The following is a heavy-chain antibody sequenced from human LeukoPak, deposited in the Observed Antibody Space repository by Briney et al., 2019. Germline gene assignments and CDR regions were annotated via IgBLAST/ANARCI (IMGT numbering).Heavy chain of an antibody. Sequence: GGSLRLSCVASGFTFSNYWMSWVRQAPGKGLEFMANIKEAGSEKYYVDSVKGRFTISRDNDKNSVHLQMNSLRAEDTAVYYCARGGGMRSWYDFDYWGQGTLVTVSS. V-gene: IGHV3-7*04. J-gene: IGHJ4*02. D-gene: IGHD6-13*01. CDR3: ARGGGMRSWYDFDY. CDR2: IKEAGSEK. CDR1: GFTFSNYW.